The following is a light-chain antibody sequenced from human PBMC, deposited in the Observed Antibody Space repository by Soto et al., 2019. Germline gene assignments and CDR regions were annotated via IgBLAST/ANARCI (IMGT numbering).Light chain of an antibody. CDR2: EVI. CDR1: SSDVGGYEY. Sequence: QSALTQPPSASGSPGQSVTISCTGSSSDVGGYEYVSWYQQHPGKAPKLIIYEVIKRPSGVPDRFSGSKSGNTASLTVSGLQAEDEADYYCSSYAGSSNLHVLFGGGTKLTVL. CDR3: SSYAGSSNLHVL. J-gene: IGLJ2*01. V-gene: IGLV2-8*01.